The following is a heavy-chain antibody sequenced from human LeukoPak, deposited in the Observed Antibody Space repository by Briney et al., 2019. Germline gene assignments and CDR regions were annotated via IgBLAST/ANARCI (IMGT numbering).Heavy chain of an antibody. CDR2: IIPIFGTA. CDR1: GYTFSSYA. Sequence: ASVKVSCKASGYTFSSYAISWVRQAPGQGLEWMGGIIPIFGTANYAQKFQGRVTITADESTSTAYMELSSLRSEDTAVYYCARALRYPGGWFDPWGQGTLVTVSS. J-gene: IGHJ5*02. D-gene: IGHD3-9*01. CDR3: ARALRYPGGWFDP. V-gene: IGHV1-69*13.